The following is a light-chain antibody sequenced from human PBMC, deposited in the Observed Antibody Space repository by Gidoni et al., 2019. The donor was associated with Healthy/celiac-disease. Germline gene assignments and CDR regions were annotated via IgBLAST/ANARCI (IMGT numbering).Light chain of an antibody. V-gene: IGKV3-15*01. J-gene: IGKJ5*01. Sequence: EIVKTQSPATLPVSPGERATLSCRDRQSVSSNLAWYQQKPGQAPSLLIYGASTRSTGIPARFSGSGSGTEFTLTISSLQSEDFAVYYCQQYNNWPPITFGQGTRLEIK. CDR1: QSVSSN. CDR2: GAS. CDR3: QQYNNWPPIT.